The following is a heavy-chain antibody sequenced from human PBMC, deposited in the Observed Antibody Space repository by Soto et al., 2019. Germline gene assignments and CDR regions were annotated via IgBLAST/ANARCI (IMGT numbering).Heavy chain of an antibody. D-gene: IGHD6-6*01. CDR2: ISGSGGST. CDR1: GFTFSSYA. Sequence: PGGSLRLSCAASGFTFSSYAMSWVRQAPGKGLEWVSAISGSGGSTYYADSVKGRFTISRDNSKNTLYLQMNSLRAEDTAVYYCATHKGVWVFDYYGMDVWGQGTTVTVSS. J-gene: IGHJ6*02. CDR3: ATHKGVWVFDYYGMDV. V-gene: IGHV3-23*01.